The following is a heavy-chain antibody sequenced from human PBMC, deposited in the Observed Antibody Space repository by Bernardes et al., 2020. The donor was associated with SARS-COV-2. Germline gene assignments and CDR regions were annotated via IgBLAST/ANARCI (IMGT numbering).Heavy chain of an antibody. J-gene: IGHJ4*02. CDR1: GYTFTSYD. V-gene: IGHV1-8*01. CDR3: ARITWTTASDFDY. CDR2: IKPDSGNT. Sequence: ASVKVSCKASGYTFTSYDINWVRQTTGQGLEWMGWIKPDSGNTGYAQKFQGRVTMTRDTSINTAYMELTSLRSEDTAVYYCARITWTTASDFDYWGQGTLVTVSS. D-gene: IGHD1-1*01.